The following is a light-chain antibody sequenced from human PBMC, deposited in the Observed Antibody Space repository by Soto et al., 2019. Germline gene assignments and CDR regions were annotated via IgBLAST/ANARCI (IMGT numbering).Light chain of an antibody. Sequence: EIVLTQSPGTLSLSPGERATLSCRSSQSVSSNYLAWYQQKPDQAPRLVIYDVSGRATGIPDRFSGSGSGTDFTLTISKLETEDFAVYYGQQYGSSPTFGQGTKVEIK. J-gene: IGKJ1*01. V-gene: IGKV3-20*01. CDR1: QSVSSNY. CDR3: QQYGSSPT. CDR2: DVS.